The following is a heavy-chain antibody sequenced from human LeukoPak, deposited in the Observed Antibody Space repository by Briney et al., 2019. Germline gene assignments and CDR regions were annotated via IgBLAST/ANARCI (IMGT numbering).Heavy chain of an antibody. D-gene: IGHD6-19*01. CDR1: GYSISSGYY. J-gene: IGHJ4*02. CDR3: ASLPRRYGSGDY. V-gene: IGHV4-38-2*02. CDR2: IYHSGST. Sequence: SETLSLTCTVSGYSISSGYYWGWLRQPPGKGLEWIGSIYHSGSTYYNPSLKSRVTISVDTSKNQFSLKLSSVTAADTAVYYCASLPRRYGSGDYWGQGTLVTVSS.